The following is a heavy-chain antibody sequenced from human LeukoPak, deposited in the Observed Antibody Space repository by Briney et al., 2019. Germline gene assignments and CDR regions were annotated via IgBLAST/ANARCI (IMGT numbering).Heavy chain of an antibody. J-gene: IGHJ4*02. D-gene: IGHD3-10*01. V-gene: IGHV3-74*01. Sequence: PGGSLKLSCAASGFTFSSYWMHWVRQAPGKGLVWVSRINSDGSSTSYADSVKGRFTISRDNAKNTLYLQMNSLRAEDTAVYYCARYYYGSGSYHTFDYWGQGTLVTVSS. CDR3: ARYYYGSGSYHTFDY. CDR1: GFTFSSYW. CDR2: INSDGSST.